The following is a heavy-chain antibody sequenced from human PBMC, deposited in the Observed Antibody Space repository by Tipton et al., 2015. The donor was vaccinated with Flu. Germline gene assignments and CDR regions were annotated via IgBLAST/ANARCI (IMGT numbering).Heavy chain of an antibody. V-gene: IGHV3-21*04. CDR2: IDFTSSHI. CDR3: AKFLGGD. CDR1: GVTFSSLH. D-gene: IGHD3-10*01. Sequence: SLRLSCAASGVTFSSLHMNWVRQAPGKGLEWVSSIDFTSSHIFFADSVKGRFTISRDNAKSSLYLHMNSLRAEDTAIYFCAKFLGGDWGQGTLVTVSS. J-gene: IGHJ4*02.